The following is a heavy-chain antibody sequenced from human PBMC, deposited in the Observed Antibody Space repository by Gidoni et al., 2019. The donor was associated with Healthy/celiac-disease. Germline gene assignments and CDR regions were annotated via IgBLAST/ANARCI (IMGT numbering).Heavy chain of an antibody. CDR1: GFTFDDYA. Sequence: EVQLVESGGGLVQPGRSLRLSCAASGFTFDDYAMHWVRQAPGKGLEWVSGISWNSGSIGYADSVKGRVTISRDNAKNSLYLQRNSLRAEDTAWYYCAKDMGPHRRNYFDYWGQGTLVTVSS. V-gene: IGHV3-9*01. CDR3: AKDMGPHRRNYFDY. CDR2: ISWNSGSI. D-gene: IGHD3-16*01. J-gene: IGHJ4*02.